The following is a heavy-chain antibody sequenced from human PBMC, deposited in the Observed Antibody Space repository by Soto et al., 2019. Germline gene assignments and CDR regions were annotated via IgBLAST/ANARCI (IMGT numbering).Heavy chain of an antibody. Sequence: QVQLVQSGAEVKKPGSSVKVSCKASGGTFSSYAISWVRQAPGQGLEWMGGFIPIFGAADYAQNFQGRVTIAADESTSTAYMELSSLRSEDTAVYYCASPRDNYYYNGMDVWGQWTTVTVSS. D-gene: IGHD3-10*01. CDR3: ASPRDNYYYNGMDV. J-gene: IGHJ6*02. V-gene: IGHV1-69*12. CDR1: GGTFSSYA. CDR2: FIPIFGAA.